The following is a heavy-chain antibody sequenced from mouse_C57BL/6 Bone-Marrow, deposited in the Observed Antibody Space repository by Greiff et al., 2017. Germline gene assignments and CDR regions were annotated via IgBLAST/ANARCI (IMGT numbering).Heavy chain of an antibody. D-gene: IGHD1-3*01. CDR2: INPSSGYT. J-gene: IGHJ2*01. CDR1: GYTFTSYT. Sequence: VQLQQSGAELARPGASVKMSCKASGYTFTSYTMHWVKQRPGQGLEWIGYINPSSGYTKYNQKFKDKATLTADKSSSTAYMQLSSLKSEDSAVYYCALKANYGDYWGQGTTLTVSS. V-gene: IGHV1-4*01. CDR3: ALKANYGDY.